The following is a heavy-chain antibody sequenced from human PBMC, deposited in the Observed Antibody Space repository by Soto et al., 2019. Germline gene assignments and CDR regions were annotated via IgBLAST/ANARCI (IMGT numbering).Heavy chain of an antibody. Sequence: EVQLVESGGGLVKPGGSLRLSCAASGFTFSSYTMNWVRQAPGKGLEWVSSISTSRSYIYYADSVKGRFTVSRDNAKNSLYLQMNSLRAEDTAVYYCARDHHEVYNWNVGRDYWGQGTLVTVSS. CDR1: GFTFSSYT. CDR3: ARDHHEVYNWNVGRDY. J-gene: IGHJ4*02. D-gene: IGHD1-20*01. CDR2: ISTSRSYI. V-gene: IGHV3-21*01.